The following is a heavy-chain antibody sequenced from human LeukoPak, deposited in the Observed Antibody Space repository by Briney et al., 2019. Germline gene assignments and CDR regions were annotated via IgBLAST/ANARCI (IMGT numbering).Heavy chain of an antibody. J-gene: IGHJ4*02. D-gene: IGHD3-9*01. Sequence: PGGSLRLSCAASGFTFSSYSMNWVRQAPGKGLEWVSSITSSNNYIYYGDSVKGRLTISRDNAKNFLYLQMNSLRAEDTAVYYCARTYYDILTGYNPYFDYWGQGILVTVSS. CDR1: GFTFSSYS. V-gene: IGHV3-21*01. CDR3: ARTYYDILTGYNPYFDY. CDR2: ITSSNNYI.